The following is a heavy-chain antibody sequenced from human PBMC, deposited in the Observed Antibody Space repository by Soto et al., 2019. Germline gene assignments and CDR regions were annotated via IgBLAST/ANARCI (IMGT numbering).Heavy chain of an antibody. V-gene: IGHV3-23*01. CDR2: ISGSGGST. D-gene: IGHD3-22*01. J-gene: IGHJ4*02. CDR1: GFTFSSYA. CDR3: ARATFLYYDSSGYYWPPGY. Sequence: PGGSLRLSCAASGFTFSSYAMSWVRQAPGKGLEWVSAISGSGGSTYYADSVKGRFTISRDNAKHTLYLQMNSLRAEDMALYYCARATFLYYDSSGYYWPPGYWGQGTLVTVSS.